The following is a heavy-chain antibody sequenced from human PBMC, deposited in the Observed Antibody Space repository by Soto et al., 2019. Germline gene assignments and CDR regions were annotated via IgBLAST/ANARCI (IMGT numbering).Heavy chain of an antibody. Sequence: GSLRLSCAASGFTFSSHWMHWVRQGPGKGLVWVSRVNSDESTTSYADPVKGRFTISRDNAKNTLYLQMSSLRVEDTALYYCVCFECGRTAVVTAMEANGYWGQGTLVTVSS. CDR1: GFTFSSHW. CDR3: VCFECGRTAVVTAMEANGY. D-gene: IGHD2-21*02. V-gene: IGHV3-74*01. J-gene: IGHJ4*02. CDR2: VNSDESTT.